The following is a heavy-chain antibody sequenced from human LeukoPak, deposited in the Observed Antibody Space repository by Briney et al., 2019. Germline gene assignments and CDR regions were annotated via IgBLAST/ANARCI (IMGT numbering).Heavy chain of an antibody. CDR1: GGSFSGYY. V-gene: IGHV4-34*01. Sequence: SETLSLTCAVYGGSFSGYYWSWIRQPPGKGLEWIGEINHSGSTNYNPSLKSRVTISVDTSKNQFSLKLSSVTAADTAVYYCAREVATIGAYYFDYWGQGTLVTVSS. J-gene: IGHJ4*02. D-gene: IGHD5-12*01. CDR3: AREVATIGAYYFDY. CDR2: INHSGST.